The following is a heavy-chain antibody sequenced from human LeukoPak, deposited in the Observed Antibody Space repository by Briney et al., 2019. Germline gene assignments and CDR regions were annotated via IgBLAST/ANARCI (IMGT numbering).Heavy chain of an antibody. V-gene: IGHV3-9*01. CDR3: AKDKASMIPRSAFDI. CDR1: DG. J-gene: IGHJ3*02. D-gene: IGHD3-22*01. CDR2: ISWNSGSI. Sequence: GRSLRLSCSASDGMHWVRQAPGKGLEWVSGISWNSGSIGYADSVKGRFTISRDNAKNSLYLQMNSLRAEDTALYYCAKDKASMIPRSAFDIWGQGTMVTVSS.